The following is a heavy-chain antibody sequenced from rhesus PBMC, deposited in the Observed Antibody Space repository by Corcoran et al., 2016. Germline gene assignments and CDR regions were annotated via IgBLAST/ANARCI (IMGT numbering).Heavy chain of an antibody. CDR1: GGSISRNY. J-gene: IGHJ4*01. CDR2: IYGSGSST. D-gene: IGHD6-13*01. Sequence: QLQLQESGPGLVKPSETLSVTCAVSGGSISRNYWSWIRQPPGKGLEWIGRIYGSGSSTNYNPSLKSRVTLAVDTAKNQLSLKLSSVTAADTAVYYCARRGTYIAALDYWGQGVLVTVSS. CDR3: ARRGTYIAALDY. V-gene: IGHV4-169*01.